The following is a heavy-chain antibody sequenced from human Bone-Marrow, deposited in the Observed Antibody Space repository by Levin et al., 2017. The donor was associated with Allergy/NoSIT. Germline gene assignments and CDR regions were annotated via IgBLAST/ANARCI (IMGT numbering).Heavy chain of an antibody. Sequence: SETLSLTCTVSGGSISTYYWSWIRQPPGKGLEWIGYIYYSGSTNYNPSLNSRVTMSVDTSKNQFSLKVSSVTAADTAVYYCARSLVETGWNAIPFDSWGQGTLVSVSS. D-gene: IGHD1-1*01. CDR3: ARSLVETGWNAIPFDS. CDR1: GGSISTYY. J-gene: IGHJ4*01. CDR2: IYYSGST. V-gene: IGHV4-59*01.